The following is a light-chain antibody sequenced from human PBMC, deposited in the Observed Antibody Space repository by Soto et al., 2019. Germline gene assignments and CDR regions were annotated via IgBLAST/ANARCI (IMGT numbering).Light chain of an antibody. CDR1: QSVSSSY. Sequence: EIVLTQSPGTLSLSPGERATLSCRASQSVSSSYLAWYQQKPGQAPRLLMYDATSRATGIPDRFSGSGSGTDFTLSISRLEPEDFAVYYCHQYSSSPWTFGQGTKVEIK. V-gene: IGKV3-20*01. J-gene: IGKJ1*01. CDR3: HQYSSSPWT. CDR2: DAT.